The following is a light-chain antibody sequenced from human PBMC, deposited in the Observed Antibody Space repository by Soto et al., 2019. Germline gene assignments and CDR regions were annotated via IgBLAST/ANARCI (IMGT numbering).Light chain of an antibody. CDR3: AAWDDSLSGWV. J-gene: IGLJ3*02. Sequence: QPVVTQPPSASGTPGQRVTISCSGSSSNIGSNYVYWYQQLPGAAPKLLIYRNNQRPSGVPDRISGSKSGTSASLAISGLRSEDEADYYCAAWDDSLSGWVFGGGTKLTVL. CDR1: SSNIGSNY. V-gene: IGLV1-47*01. CDR2: RNN.